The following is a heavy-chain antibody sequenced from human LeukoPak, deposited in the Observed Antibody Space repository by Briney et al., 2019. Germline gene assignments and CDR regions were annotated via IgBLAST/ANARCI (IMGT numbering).Heavy chain of an antibody. D-gene: IGHD5-24*01. CDR3: ARVRNGYSYDAFDI. CDR2: INWNGGST. J-gene: IGHJ3*02. Sequence: GGSLRLSCAASGFTFDDYGMSWVRQAPGKGLGWVSGINWNGGSTGYADSVKGRFTISRDNAKNSLYLQMNSLRAEDTALYYCARVRNGYSYDAFDIWGQGTMVTVSS. V-gene: IGHV3-20*04. CDR1: GFTFDDYG.